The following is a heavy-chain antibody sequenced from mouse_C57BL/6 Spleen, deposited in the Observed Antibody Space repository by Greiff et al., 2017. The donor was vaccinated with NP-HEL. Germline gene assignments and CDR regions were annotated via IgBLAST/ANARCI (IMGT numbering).Heavy chain of an antibody. CDR2: INPSNGGP. CDR3: ARTKYYEGSYGFAY. D-gene: IGHD1-1*01. CDR1: GYTFTSYW. Sequence: VQLQQPGTELVKPGASVKLSCKASGYTFTSYWMHWVKQRPGQGLEWIGNINPSNGGPNYNEKFKSKATLTVDKSSSTAYMQISSLTSEDAAVYYCARTKYYEGSYGFAYWGQGTLVTVSA. J-gene: IGHJ3*01. V-gene: IGHV1-53*01.